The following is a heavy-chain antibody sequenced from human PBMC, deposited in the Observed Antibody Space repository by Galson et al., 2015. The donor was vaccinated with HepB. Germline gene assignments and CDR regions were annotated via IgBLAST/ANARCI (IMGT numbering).Heavy chain of an antibody. CDR1: GGSISSYY. V-gene: IGHV4-59*01. Sequence: LSLTCTVSGGSISSYYWSWIRQPPGKGLEWIGYIYYSGSTNYNPSLKSRVTISVDTSKNQFSLKLSSVTAADTAVYYCARGSRGVVVSRVDSWAHFDYWGQGTLVTVSS. J-gene: IGHJ4*02. CDR3: ARGSRGVVVSRVDSWAHFDY. D-gene: IGHD2-15*01. CDR2: IYYSGST.